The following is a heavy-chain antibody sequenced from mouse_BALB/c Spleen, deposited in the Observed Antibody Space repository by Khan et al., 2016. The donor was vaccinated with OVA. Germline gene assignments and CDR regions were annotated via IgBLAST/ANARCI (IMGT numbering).Heavy chain of an antibody. D-gene: IGHD2-3*01. V-gene: IGHV3-2*02. J-gene: IGHJ4*01. CDR2: ISYSGST. Sequence: EVQLQESGPGLVKPSQSLSLTCTVTGYSITSDYAWNWIRQFPGNKLEWMGYISYSGSTTYNPALKSRISITRDTSKNQFFLQLKSVTNEDTATYYCERDGSRYNYSMDYWGQGTSVTVSA. CDR3: ERDGSRYNYSMDY. CDR1: GYSITSDYA.